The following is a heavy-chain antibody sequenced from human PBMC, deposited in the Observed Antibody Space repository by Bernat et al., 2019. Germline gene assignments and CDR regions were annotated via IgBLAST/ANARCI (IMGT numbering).Heavy chain of an antibody. Sequence: EVQLVESGGGLVQPGGSLRLSCAASGFTFSSYWMHWVHQAPGKGLDWVSRINRDGSITSYADSVRGRFTISRDNAKNTLFLQMSSLRAEDTAVYYCVRIGYSTSSLGIDYWGQGALVIVSS. J-gene: IGHJ4*02. CDR3: VRIGYSTSSLGIDY. V-gene: IGHV3-74*01. CDR1: GFTFSSYW. D-gene: IGHD6-6*01. CDR2: INRDGSIT.